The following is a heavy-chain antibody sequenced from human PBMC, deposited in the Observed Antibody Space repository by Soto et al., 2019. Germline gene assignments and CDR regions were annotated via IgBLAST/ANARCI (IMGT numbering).Heavy chain of an antibody. Sequence: GGSLRLSCAASGFTFSTYAMSWVRQAPGKGLEWVSAISASGGSTYYADSVKGRFTISRDNSKNTLYLQMNSLRVEDTALYHCANNRRRDCSGNSCYFLHWGQGTLVTVSS. D-gene: IGHD2-15*01. J-gene: IGHJ4*02. CDR1: GFTFSTYA. CDR2: ISASGGST. V-gene: IGHV3-23*01. CDR3: ANNRRRDCSGNSCYFLH.